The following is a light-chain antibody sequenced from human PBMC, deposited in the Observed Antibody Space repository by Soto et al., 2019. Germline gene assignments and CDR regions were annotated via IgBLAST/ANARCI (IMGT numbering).Light chain of an antibody. Sequence: QSVLTQPPSASGSPGQSVTISCTGTSSDVGGYNYVSWYQQHPGKAPKFVIYEVNKRPSGVPDRFSGSKSGNTASLTVSGLQAEDEADYYCISHAGSSTLFGGETKVTVL. J-gene: IGLJ2*01. CDR3: ISHAGSSTL. CDR2: EVN. V-gene: IGLV2-8*01. CDR1: SSDVGGYNY.